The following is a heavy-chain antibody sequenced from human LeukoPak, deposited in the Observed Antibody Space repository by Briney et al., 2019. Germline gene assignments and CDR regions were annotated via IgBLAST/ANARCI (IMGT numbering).Heavy chain of an antibody. CDR1: GFTFSSYA. J-gene: IGHJ4*02. V-gene: IGHV3-23*01. CDR3: AKDIVVVPAAIREADY. Sequence: GGSLRLSCAASGFTFSSYAMSWVRQAPGQGLEWVSAISGSGGSTYYADSVKGRFTISRDNSKNTLYLQMNSLRAEDTAVYYCAKDIVVVPAAIREADYWGQGTLVTVSS. D-gene: IGHD2-2*02. CDR2: ISGSGGST.